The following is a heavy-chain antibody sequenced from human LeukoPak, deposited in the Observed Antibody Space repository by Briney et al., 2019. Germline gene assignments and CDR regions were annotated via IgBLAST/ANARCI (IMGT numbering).Heavy chain of an antibody. J-gene: IGHJ4*02. CDR3: AGVGRAVAGHWGCDY. D-gene: IGHD6-19*01. CDR1: GFTFSSYW. Sequence: PGGSLRLSCAASGFTFSSYWMSWVRQAPGKGLEWVANIKQDGSEKYYVDSVKGRFTISRDNAKNSLYLQMNSLRAEDTAVYYCAGVGRAVAGHWGCDYWGQGTLVTVSS. V-gene: IGHV3-7*01. CDR2: IKQDGSEK.